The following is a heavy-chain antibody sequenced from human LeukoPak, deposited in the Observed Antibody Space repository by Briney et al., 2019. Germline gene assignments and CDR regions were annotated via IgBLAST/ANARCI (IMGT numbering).Heavy chain of an antibody. CDR2: MNPNSGNT. D-gene: IGHD3-10*01. CDR3: ARGSVTYYYGSGSYYNGGNWFDP. V-gene: IGHV1-8*01. CDR1: GYTFTSYD. J-gene: IGHJ5*02. Sequence: VASVKVSCKASGYTFTSYDINWVRQATGQGLEWMGWMNPNSGNTGYAQKFQGRVTMTRNTSISTAYMELSSLRSEDTAVYYCARGSVTYYYGSGSYYNGGNWFDPWGQGTLVTVSS.